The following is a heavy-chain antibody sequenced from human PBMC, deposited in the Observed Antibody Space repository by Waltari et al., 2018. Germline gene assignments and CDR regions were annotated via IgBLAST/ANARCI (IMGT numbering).Heavy chain of an antibody. Sequence: QVQLQQWGAGLLKPSETLSLKCAVYGGSFSDYYWTWIRQPPGKGLEWIGEINHSGSTKYNPSLKSRVTTSVDTSNNQFSLRLSSVTAADTAVYYCARGGKGKYSSSSVDYWGQGTLVTVSS. CDR3: ARGGKGKYSSSSVDY. V-gene: IGHV4-34*01. CDR1: GGSFSDYY. D-gene: IGHD3-22*01. J-gene: IGHJ4*02. CDR2: INHSGST.